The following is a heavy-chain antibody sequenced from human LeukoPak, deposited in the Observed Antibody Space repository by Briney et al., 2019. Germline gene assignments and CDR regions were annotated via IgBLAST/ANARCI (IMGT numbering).Heavy chain of an antibody. V-gene: IGHV3-72*01. J-gene: IGHJ1*01. CDR2: TGNRAKSYTT. CDR3: ARISSGWEQNLYFQH. CDR1: GFTFSSYS. D-gene: IGHD6-19*01. Sequence: PGGSLRLSCAASGFTFSSYSMNWVRQAPGKGLEWVGRTGNRAKSYTTEYAASVKGRFTISRDDSKKLLYLQMNSLKTEDTAVYYCARISSGWEQNLYFQHWGQGTLVTVSS.